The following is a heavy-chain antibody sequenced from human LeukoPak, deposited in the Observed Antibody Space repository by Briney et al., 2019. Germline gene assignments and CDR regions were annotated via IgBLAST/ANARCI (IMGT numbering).Heavy chain of an antibody. D-gene: IGHD3-3*01. J-gene: IGHJ6*02. CDR3: AKDTSFAVVTPLRYGLDV. CDR2: ISGSGGST. Sequence: PGGSLRLSCAASGFTFSSSAMSWVRQAPGEGLEWVSTISGSGGSTYYADSVKGRFTISRDTSKNTLYLQMNSLRAEDTAVYYCAKDTSFAVVTPLRYGLDVWGQGTTVTVSS. V-gene: IGHV3-23*01. CDR1: GFTFSSSA.